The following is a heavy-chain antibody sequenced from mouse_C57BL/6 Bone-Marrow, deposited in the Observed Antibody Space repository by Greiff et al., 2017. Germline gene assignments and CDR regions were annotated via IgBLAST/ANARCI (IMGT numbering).Heavy chain of an antibody. CDR3: ARLYYDYPAWFAY. Sequence: VQLQQPGAELVKPGASVKMSCKASGYTFTSYWITWVKQRPGQGLEWIGDIYPGSGSTNYNETFKSKATLTVDTSTSTAYMQLSSLTSEDSAVYYCARLYYDYPAWFAYWGQGTLVTVSA. V-gene: IGHV1-55*01. J-gene: IGHJ3*01. CDR1: GYTFTSYW. CDR2: IYPGSGST. D-gene: IGHD2-4*01.